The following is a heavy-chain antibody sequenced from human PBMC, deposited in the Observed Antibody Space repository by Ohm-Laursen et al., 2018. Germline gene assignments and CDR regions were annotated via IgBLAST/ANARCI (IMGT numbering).Heavy chain of an antibody. CDR3: ARGSNEYGGLYFPH. Sequence: TLSPTCTVSGGSFTGHYWSWIRQPPRKGLEWIGHISYTGYTSYKSSLKSRVTISLDTSRKHFSLRLTSLAAADTAVYYCARGSNEYGGLYFPHWGQGTLVTVSS. V-gene: IGHV4-59*11. CDR1: GGSFTGHY. CDR2: ISYTGYT. D-gene: IGHD4-23*01. J-gene: IGHJ1*01.